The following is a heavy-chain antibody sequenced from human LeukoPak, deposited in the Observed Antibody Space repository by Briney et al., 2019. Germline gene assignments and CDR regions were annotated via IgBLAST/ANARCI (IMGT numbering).Heavy chain of an antibody. CDR3: ARDSTAWGSWTGGNYFDY. D-gene: IGHD6-13*01. V-gene: IGHV1-46*01. Sequence: VASLKVSCKASGYTFTSYYMHWVRQAPGQGLEWMGIINPSGGSTSYAQKFQGRVTMTRDTSTSTVYMELSSLRSEDTAVYYCARDSTAWGSWTGGNYFDYWGQGTLVTVSS. CDR2: INPSGGST. J-gene: IGHJ4*02. CDR1: GYTFTSYY.